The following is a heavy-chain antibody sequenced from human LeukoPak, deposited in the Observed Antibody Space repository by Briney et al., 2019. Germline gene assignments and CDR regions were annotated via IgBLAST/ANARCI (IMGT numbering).Heavy chain of an antibody. CDR2: IYYSGST. CDR1: GGSISSYY. V-gene: IGHV4-59*08. D-gene: IGHD1-26*01. Sequence: SETLSLTCTVSGGSISSYYWSWIRQPPGKGLEWIGYIYYSGSTNYSPSLKSRVTISLDTAKSQFSLKLTSVTAADTAVYYCARSSLVVGATLFDYWGQGTLVTVSS. CDR3: ARSSLVVGATLFDY. J-gene: IGHJ4*02.